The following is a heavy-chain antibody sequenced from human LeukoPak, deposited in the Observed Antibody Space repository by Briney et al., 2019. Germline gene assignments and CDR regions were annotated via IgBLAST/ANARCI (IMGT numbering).Heavy chain of an antibody. J-gene: IGHJ3*02. CDR1: GGSISSSSYY. CDR2: IYYSGST. CDR3: ARGLDYAWAFDI. D-gene: IGHD4-17*01. V-gene: IGHV4-39*01. Sequence: SETLSLTCTVSGGSISSSSYYWGWIRQPPGKGLEWIGSIYYSGSTYYNPSLKSRVTISVDTSKNQFSLQLNSVTPEDTAVYYCARGLDYAWAFDIWGQGTMVTVSS.